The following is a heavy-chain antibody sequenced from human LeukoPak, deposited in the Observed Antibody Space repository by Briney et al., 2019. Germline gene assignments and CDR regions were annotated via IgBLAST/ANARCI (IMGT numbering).Heavy chain of an antibody. V-gene: IGHV3-23*01. CDR1: GFTFSSYA. J-gene: IGHJ4*02. CDR3: AKDLARGYSYGLFDY. D-gene: IGHD5-18*01. CDR2: ISGSGGST. Sequence: GGSLRLSCAASGFTFSSYAMSWVRQAPGKGLEWVSAISGSGGSTYYADSVKGRFTISRDNSKNTLYLQMNSLRAEDTAGYYCAKDLARGYSYGLFDYWGQGTLVTVSS.